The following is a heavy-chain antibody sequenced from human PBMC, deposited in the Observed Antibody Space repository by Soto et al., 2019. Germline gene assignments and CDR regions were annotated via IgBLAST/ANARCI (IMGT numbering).Heavy chain of an antibody. CDR3: ARISSAYYIDY. J-gene: IGHJ4*02. CDR1: GFTFSDHY. Sequence: GGSLRLSCTVSGFTFSDHYMDWVRQAPGKGLEWIGRSRNKANSYTTEYAASVKGRFTVSRDDSRNSLDLQMDSLETEDTAVYYCARISSAYYIDYWGQGTLVTVSS. V-gene: IGHV3-72*01. D-gene: IGHD6-6*01. CDR2: SRNKANSYTT.